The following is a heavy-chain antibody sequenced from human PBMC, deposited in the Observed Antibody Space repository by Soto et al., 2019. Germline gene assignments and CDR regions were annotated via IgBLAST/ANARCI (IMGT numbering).Heavy chain of an antibody. D-gene: IGHD5-18*01. CDR3: ARLDTAMAKNYYYGMDV. CDR2: IYPGDSDT. V-gene: IGHV5-51*01. J-gene: IGHJ6*02. CDR1: GYTFTDYW. Sequence: PGESLKISCKGSGYTFTDYWIGWVRQLPGKGLEWMGIIYPGDSDTRYSPSFQGQVTISADKSISTAYLQWSSLKASDTAMYYCARLDTAMAKNYYYGMDVWGRGTTVTVSS.